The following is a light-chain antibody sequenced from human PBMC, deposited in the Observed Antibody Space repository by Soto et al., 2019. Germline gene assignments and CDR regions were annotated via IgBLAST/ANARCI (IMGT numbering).Light chain of an antibody. CDR3: QSYDSSLSGVV. Sequence: QPLLTQPPSVSGAPGQRVTISCTGSSSNIGAGYDVHWYQQLPETAPKLLIYGNSNRPSGVPDRFSGSKSGTSASLAITGLQAEDEADYYCQSYDSSLSGVVFGGGTKLTVL. V-gene: IGLV1-40*01. CDR1: SSNIGAGYD. J-gene: IGLJ2*01. CDR2: GNS.